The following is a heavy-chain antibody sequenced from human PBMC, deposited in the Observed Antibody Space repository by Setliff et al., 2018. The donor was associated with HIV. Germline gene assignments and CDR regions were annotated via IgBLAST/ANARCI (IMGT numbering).Heavy chain of an antibody. CDR3: GRGTATIDGYNLGLDY. J-gene: IGHJ4*02. CDR2: FDPEDGET. D-gene: IGHD5-12*01. Sequence: VKVSCKVSGYTLTEVSIHWVRQAPGKGLEWMGYFDPEDGETVHAQKFQGRVTITADESTTTAYMELSSLTSEDTAVYFCGRGTATIDGYNLGLDYWGQGTLVTVSS. CDR1: GYTLTEVS. V-gene: IGHV1-24*01.